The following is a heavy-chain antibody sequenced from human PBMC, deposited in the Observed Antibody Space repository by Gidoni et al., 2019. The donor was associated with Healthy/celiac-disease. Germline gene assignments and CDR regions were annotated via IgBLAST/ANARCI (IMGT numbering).Heavy chain of an antibody. V-gene: IGHV3-30*18. J-gene: IGHJ4*02. CDR2: ISYDGSNK. D-gene: IGHD5-18*01. Sequence: QVQLVESGGGVVQPGRSLRLSCAASGFTFSSYGMHWVRQAPGKGLEWVAVISYDGSNKYYADSVKGRFTISRDNSKNTLYLQMNSLRAEDTAVYYCAKVDTAMVGADYWGQGTLVTVSS. CDR1: GFTFSSYG. CDR3: AKVDTAMVGADY.